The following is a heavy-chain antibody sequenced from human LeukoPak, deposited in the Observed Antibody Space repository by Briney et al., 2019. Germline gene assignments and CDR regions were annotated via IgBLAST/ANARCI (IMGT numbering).Heavy chain of an antibody. CDR2: ISGSGGST. D-gene: IGHD2/OR15-2a*01. J-gene: IGHJ5*02. CDR3: ARAARADCTSPTCHSWLAP. CDR1: GFTFNSYA. Sequence: QPGGSLRLSCAASGFTFNSYAMSWVRQAPGKGLEWVSAISGSGGSTYYADSVKGRFTISRDNAKNTLYLQMNSLRAEDTAVYYCARAARADCTSPTCHSWLAPWGQGTQVTVSS. V-gene: IGHV3-23*01.